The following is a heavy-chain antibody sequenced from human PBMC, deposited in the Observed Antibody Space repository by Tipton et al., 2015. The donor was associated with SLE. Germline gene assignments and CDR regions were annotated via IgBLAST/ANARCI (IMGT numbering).Heavy chain of an antibody. V-gene: IGHV1-18*01. CDR2: ISAYNGNT. CDR1: GYTFTSYG. J-gene: IGHJ4*02. CDR3: ASDEKQWLVVIDY. D-gene: IGHD6-19*01. Sequence: QLVQSGAEVKKPGASVKVSCKASGYTFTSYGISWVRQAPGQGLEWMGWISAYNGNTNNAQKLQVRVTMITDTSTSTAYMELRSLRSDSTAVYYCASDEKQWLVVIDYWGQGSLVTVSS.